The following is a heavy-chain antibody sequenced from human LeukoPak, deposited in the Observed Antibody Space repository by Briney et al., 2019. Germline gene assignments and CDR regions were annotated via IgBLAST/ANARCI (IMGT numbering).Heavy chain of an antibody. D-gene: IGHD6-13*01. J-gene: IGHJ3*01. V-gene: IGHV4-59*01. CDR2: VSYRGRT. CDR1: GGPITGYY. CDR3: ARPYSSNWYDAFHF. Sequence: PSETLSLTCTVFGGPITGYYWSWIRQPPGKGLEWIGYVSYRGRTNYNPSLKSRVTISVDTSKNQFSLKLSSVTAADTAVYYCARPYSSNWYDAFHFWGQGTMVTVSS.